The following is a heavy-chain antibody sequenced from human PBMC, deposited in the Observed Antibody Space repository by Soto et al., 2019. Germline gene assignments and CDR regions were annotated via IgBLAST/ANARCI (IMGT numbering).Heavy chain of an antibody. CDR2: ISGSGGST. Sequence: PGGSLRLSCAASGFTFSSYAMSWVRQAPGKGLEWVSAISGSGGSTYYADSVKGRFTISRDNSKNTLYLQMNSLRAEDTAVYYCAKGGGVDTAMVLLSFDYWGQGTLVTVSS. D-gene: IGHD5-18*01. J-gene: IGHJ4*02. V-gene: IGHV3-23*01. CDR1: GFTFSSYA. CDR3: AKGGGVDTAMVLLSFDY.